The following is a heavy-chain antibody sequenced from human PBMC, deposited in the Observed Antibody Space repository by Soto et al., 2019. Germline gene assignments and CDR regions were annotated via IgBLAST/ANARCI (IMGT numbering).Heavy chain of an antibody. J-gene: IGHJ5*02. D-gene: IGHD6-13*01. CDR3: ATGDSSSWYPWFDP. CDR1: GGSISRGGYY. V-gene: IGHV4-34*01. CDR2: INHSGST. Sequence: SETLSLTCTVSGGSISRGGYYWSWIRQPPGKGLEWIGEINHSGSTNYNPSLKSRVTISVDTSKNQFSLKLSSVTAADTAVYYCATGDSSSWYPWFDPWGQGTLVTVSS.